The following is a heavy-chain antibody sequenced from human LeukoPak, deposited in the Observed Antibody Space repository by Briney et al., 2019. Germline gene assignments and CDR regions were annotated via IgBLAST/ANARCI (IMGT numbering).Heavy chain of an antibody. CDR1: GGSISSSSYY. CDR2: IYYSGST. D-gene: IGHD3-3*01. J-gene: IGHJ4*02. Sequence: SETLSLTCTVSGGSISSSSYYWGWIRQPPGKGLEWIGYIYYSGSTNYNPSLKSRVTISVDTSKKQFSLKLSSVTAADTAVYYCARRYDFWSGYPPPLDYWGQGTLVTVSS. V-gene: IGHV4-61*05. CDR3: ARRYDFWSGYPPPLDY.